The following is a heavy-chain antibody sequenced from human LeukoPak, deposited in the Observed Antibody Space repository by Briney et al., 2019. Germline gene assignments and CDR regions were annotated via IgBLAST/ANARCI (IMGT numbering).Heavy chain of an antibody. D-gene: IGHD4-17*01. J-gene: IGHJ4*02. CDR3: ARDRDYGDYVFDY. CDR2: ISSSSSYI. Sequence: GGSLRLSCAASGFTFSSYSMNWVRQAPGKGLEWVSSISSSSSYIYYAGSVKGRFTISRDNAKNSLYLQMNSLRAEDTAVYYCARDRDYGDYVFDYWGQGTLVTVSS. CDR1: GFTFSSYS. V-gene: IGHV3-21*01.